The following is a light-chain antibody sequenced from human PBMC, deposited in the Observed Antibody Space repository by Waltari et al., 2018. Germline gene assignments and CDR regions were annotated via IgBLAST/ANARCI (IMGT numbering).Light chain of an antibody. Sequence: QSALTQPASVSGSPRQSITISCTGTSSDIGSYNFVSWYQQHPGKAPKLLIFVVTNRPSGVSNRFSGSKSGNTASLTISGVQAEDEADYYCSSYSSSYTSVVFGGGTKLTVL. V-gene: IGLV2-14*03. CDR3: SSYSSSYTSVV. J-gene: IGLJ2*01. CDR2: VVT. CDR1: SSDIGSYNF.